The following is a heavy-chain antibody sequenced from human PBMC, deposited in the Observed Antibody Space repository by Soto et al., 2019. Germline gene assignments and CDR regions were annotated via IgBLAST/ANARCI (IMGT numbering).Heavy chain of an antibody. Sequence: GASVKVSCKASGYTFTSYYMHWVRQAPGQGLEWMGIINPSGGSTSYAQKFQGRVTMTRDTSTSTVYMELSSLRSEDTAVYYCARDQLTLAARPHDAFDIWGQGTMVTVSS. CDR1: GYTFTSYY. D-gene: IGHD6-6*01. J-gene: IGHJ3*02. V-gene: IGHV1-46*01. CDR3: ARDQLTLAARPHDAFDI. CDR2: INPSGGST.